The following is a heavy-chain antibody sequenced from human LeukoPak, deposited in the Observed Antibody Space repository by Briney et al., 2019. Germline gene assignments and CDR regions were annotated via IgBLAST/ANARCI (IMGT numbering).Heavy chain of an antibody. Sequence: AQSMRPSRLLHGLSSSSYCMHWVSQAQGKGLEWEAFIWYYGSNKYYAASESGRYTISRDNHKNTLYQQINSLRADDIAVCYCSKSECDILTCSDFGYWGQGTLVTVSS. CDR1: GLSSSSYC. J-gene: IGHJ4*02. CDR2: IWYYGSNK. V-gene: IGHV3-33*06. CDR3: SKSECDILTCSDFGY. D-gene: IGHD3-9*01.